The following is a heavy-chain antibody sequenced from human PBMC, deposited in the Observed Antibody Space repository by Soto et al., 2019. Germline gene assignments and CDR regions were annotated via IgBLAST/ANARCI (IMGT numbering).Heavy chain of an antibody. D-gene: IGHD6-13*01. CDR1: GGSISNSH. CDR2: VYTTGDT. CDR3: VRDKGMADL. Sequence: QVHLQESGPGLVKPSETLSLSCTISGGSISNSHWSWIRQPAGKGLEWIGRVYTTGDTNYNPSLESRVTMSVDTSNNHFSLKLTSVTAADTAVYYCVRDKGMADLGGQGPLVSVSS. V-gene: IGHV4-4*07. J-gene: IGHJ5*02.